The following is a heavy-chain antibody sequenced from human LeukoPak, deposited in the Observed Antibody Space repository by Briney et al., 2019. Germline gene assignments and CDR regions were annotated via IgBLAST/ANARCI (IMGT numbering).Heavy chain of an antibody. J-gene: IGHJ3*02. CDR2: IYYSGST. Sequence: PSETLSLTCTVSGGSISSYYWSWIRQPPGKGLEWIGYIYYSGSTNYNPSLKSRVTISVDTSKNQFSLKLSSVTAADTAVYYCARGNLYYYDSSGYYPYDAFDIWGQGTMVTVSS. CDR3: ARGNLYYYDSSGYYPYDAFDI. D-gene: IGHD3-22*01. V-gene: IGHV4-59*01. CDR1: GGSISSYY.